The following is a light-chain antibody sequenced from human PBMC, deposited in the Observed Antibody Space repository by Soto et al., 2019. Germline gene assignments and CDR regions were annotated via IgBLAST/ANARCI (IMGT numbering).Light chain of an antibody. Sequence: AIRMTQSPSSLSASTGDRVTITCRASQGISSYLAWYQQKPGKAPKLLIYAASTLQSGVPSRFSGSGSGTDFTLTISCLQSEDLATYYFHHYYRYPAFGGGTKVELK. CDR3: HHYYRYPA. CDR1: QGISSY. V-gene: IGKV1-8*01. J-gene: IGKJ4*01. CDR2: AAS.